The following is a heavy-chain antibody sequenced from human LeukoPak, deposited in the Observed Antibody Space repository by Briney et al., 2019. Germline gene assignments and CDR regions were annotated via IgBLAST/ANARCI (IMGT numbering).Heavy chain of an antibody. Sequence: SETLSLTCTVSGGSINSYYWNWIRQPPGKGLEWIGYIYDSGTTYYNPALQSRATISVDTSDNQFSLKLRSLTAADTAVYYCARGGDRRGFDYWGQGTLVTVSS. J-gene: IGHJ4*02. V-gene: IGHV4-59*12. CDR3: ARGGDRRGFDY. CDR1: GGSINSYY. D-gene: IGHD1-14*01. CDR2: IYDSGTT.